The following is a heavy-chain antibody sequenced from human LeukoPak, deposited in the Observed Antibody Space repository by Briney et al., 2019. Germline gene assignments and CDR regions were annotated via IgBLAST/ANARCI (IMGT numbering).Heavy chain of an antibody. J-gene: IGHJ3*02. CDR1: GFTFSSYT. D-gene: IGHD1-26*01. CDR2: ISSSSSIM. CDR3: ARDKSGSDSARGAVIDI. V-gene: IGHV3-48*02. Sequence: PGGSLRLSCAASGFTFSSYTMNWVRKAPGKGLEWISYISSSSSIMYYADSVKGRFSISRDNAKNSLYLQLNSLREEDTAVYYCARDKSGSDSARGAVIDICGQGAMVTVSS.